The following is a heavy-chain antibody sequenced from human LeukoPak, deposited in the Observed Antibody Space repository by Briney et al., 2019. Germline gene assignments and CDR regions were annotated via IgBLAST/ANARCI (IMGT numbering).Heavy chain of an antibody. D-gene: IGHD3-9*01. CDR3: ARRTYYDTLTGYNYWYFDL. V-gene: IGHV4-59*01. Sequence: SETLSLTCTVSGVSISDYYCSWVRQPPGKGLEWIGYIYYTGSTDYNPSLKSRVTMSVDTSKNQFSLNLRSVTATDTAVYYCARRTYYDTLTGYNYWYFDLWGRGTLVTVSS. J-gene: IGHJ2*01. CDR1: GVSISDYY. CDR2: IYYTGST.